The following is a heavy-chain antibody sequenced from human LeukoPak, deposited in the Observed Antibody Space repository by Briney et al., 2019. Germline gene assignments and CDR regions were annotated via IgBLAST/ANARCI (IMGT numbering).Heavy chain of an antibody. Sequence: GGSLRLSCAASGFTFSRSAMTWVRQGPGTGLEFVASIIYSGGATYYADSVKGRFTISRDNSKNTLYLQMNSLRAEDTALYYCAKDGLYNDGSEHVYYFDSWGQGTLVTVSS. CDR1: GFTFSRSA. CDR2: IIYSGGAT. CDR3: AKDGLYNDGSEHVYYFDS. D-gene: IGHD3-22*01. J-gene: IGHJ4*02. V-gene: IGHV3-23*01.